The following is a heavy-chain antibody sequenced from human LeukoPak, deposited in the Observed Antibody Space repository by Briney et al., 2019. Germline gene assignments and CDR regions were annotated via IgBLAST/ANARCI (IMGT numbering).Heavy chain of an antibody. D-gene: IGHD3-3*01. CDR2: IKQDGSEK. Sequence: GSLRLSCAASGFTFSSYWMSWVRQAPGRGLEWVANIKQDGSEKYYVDSVKGRFTISRDNAKNSLHLQMNRLRAEDTAVYYCARGGGITIFGVADYWGQGTLVTVSS. CDR3: ARGGGITIFGVADY. J-gene: IGHJ4*02. CDR1: GFTFSSYW. V-gene: IGHV3-7*01.